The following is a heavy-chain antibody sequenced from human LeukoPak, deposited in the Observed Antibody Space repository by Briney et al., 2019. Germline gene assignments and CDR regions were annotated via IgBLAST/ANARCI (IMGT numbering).Heavy chain of an antibody. D-gene: IGHD4-23*01. V-gene: IGHV1-2*02. Sequence: ASVTVSCKASGYTFTDYYMHWVRQAPGQGLEWMGWINPNSGGTNYAQKFQGRVTMTRDTPISTAYMELSRLRSDDTAVYYCARDLSTVASYGMDVWGQGTTVTVSS. CDR2: INPNSGGT. CDR3: ARDLSTVASYGMDV. J-gene: IGHJ6*02. CDR1: GYTFTDYY.